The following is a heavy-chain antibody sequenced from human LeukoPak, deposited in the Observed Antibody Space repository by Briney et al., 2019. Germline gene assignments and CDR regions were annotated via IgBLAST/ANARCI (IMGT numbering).Heavy chain of an antibody. D-gene: IGHD2-15*01. CDR3: ARLDCLIEGCYNH. J-gene: IGHJ4*02. CDR1: GDSVTSSD. CDR2: VSSDGTS. Sequence: PSETLSLTCSVSGDSVTSSDWNWIRQPPGKGLEWIGYVSSDGTSNYNPSLRSRLIMSVDTAKNDISLNLTSVTAADTAIYYCARLDCLIEGCYNHWGRGTLVTVSS. V-gene: IGHV4-59*08.